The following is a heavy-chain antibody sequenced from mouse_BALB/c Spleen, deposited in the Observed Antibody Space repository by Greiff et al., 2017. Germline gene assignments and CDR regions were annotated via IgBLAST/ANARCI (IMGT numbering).Heavy chain of an antibody. CDR1: GYTFTSYW. J-gene: IGHJ3*01. D-gene: IGHD4-1*01. CDR2: IYPGSGST. V-gene: IGHV1S22*01. Sequence: LQQPGSELVRPGASVQLSCKASGYTFTSYWMHWVKQRHGQGLEWIGNIYPGSGSTNYDEKFKSKGTLTVDTSSSTAYMHLSSLTSEDSSVYYCTRTGTGAWFAYWGQGTLVTVSA. CDR3: TRTGTGAWFAY.